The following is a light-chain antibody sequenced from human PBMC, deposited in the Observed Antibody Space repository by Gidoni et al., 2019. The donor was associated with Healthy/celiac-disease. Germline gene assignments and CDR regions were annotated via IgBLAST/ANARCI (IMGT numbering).Light chain of an antibody. Sequence: DMQITQSPSSLSASVADRVTITSRASQSISSYLNFYQQKPGKAPNRLINDASSLQSGGTSSCSGSGSGRDYTPTISSMQPEEFATYYCQQSYSNRPYTFGQGTKLEIK. CDR1: QSISSY. J-gene: IGKJ2*01. V-gene: IGKV1-39*01. CDR3: QQSYSNRPYT. CDR2: DAS.